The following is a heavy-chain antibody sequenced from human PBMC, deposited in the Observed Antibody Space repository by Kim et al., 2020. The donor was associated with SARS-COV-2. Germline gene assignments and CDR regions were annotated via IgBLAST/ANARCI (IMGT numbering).Heavy chain of an antibody. V-gene: IGHV3-11*01. D-gene: IGHD4-17*01. CDR3: ARASVDYGPSTFDY. Sequence: YAASVTGRFTISRDNAKNSLYLQMNSLRAEDTAVYYCARASVDYGPSTFDYWGQGTLVTVSS. J-gene: IGHJ4*02.